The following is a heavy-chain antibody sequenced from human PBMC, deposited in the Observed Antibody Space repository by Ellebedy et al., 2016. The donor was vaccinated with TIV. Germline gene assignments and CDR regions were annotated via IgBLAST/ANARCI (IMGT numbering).Heavy chain of an antibody. CDR2: ISYTGRTA. CDR3: ARDPVGVGPAFDV. V-gene: IGHV3-30*03. CDR1: GFTFNTYG. Sequence: GKSLKISCAASGFTFNTYGMHWVRQAPGKGLEWVAVISYTGRTAYYADSVKGRFTISRDNSKNTQYLQMNSLRAEDTAIYFCARDPVGVGPAFDVWGQGTMVTVSS. D-gene: IGHD4-23*01. J-gene: IGHJ3*01.